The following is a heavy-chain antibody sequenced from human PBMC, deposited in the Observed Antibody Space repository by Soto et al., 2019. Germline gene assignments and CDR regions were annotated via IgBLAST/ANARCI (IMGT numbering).Heavy chain of an antibody. CDR2: IHTSGSS. CDR1: GGSFTSYY. V-gene: IGHV4-4*07. Sequence: QVQLQESGPGLVKPSETLSLTCTVSGGSFTSYYWTWIRQPAGKGLEWIGRIHTSGSSNYNPSLKSRVTMVVDTPKNQFSLKLTSVTAADTAVYYCAGAKDRSPSEWGQGTLVTVSS. J-gene: IGHJ4*02. CDR3: AGAKDRSPSE.